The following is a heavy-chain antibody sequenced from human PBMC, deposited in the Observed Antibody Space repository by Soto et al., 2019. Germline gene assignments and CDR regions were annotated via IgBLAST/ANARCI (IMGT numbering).Heavy chain of an antibody. V-gene: IGHV3-30-3*01. J-gene: IGHJ4*02. CDR2: ISYDGSNK. D-gene: IGHD2-15*01. Sequence: GGSLRLSCAASGFTFSSYAMHWVRQAPGKGLEWVAVISYDGSNKYYADSVKGRFTISRDNSKNTLYLQMNSLRAEDTAVYYCARGYCSGGSCYPDFDYWGQGTLVTVSS. CDR1: GFTFSSYA. CDR3: ARGYCSGGSCYPDFDY.